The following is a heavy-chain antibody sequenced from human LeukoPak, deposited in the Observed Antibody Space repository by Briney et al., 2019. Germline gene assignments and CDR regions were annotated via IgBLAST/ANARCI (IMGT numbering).Heavy chain of an antibody. CDR2: IYISGTT. Sequence: SETLSLTCTVSGGSISSYYWSWVRQPAGKGLEWIGRIYISGTTNYNPSLKSRITMSLDTSKNQLSLRLTSVTAADTAVYYCTRAVRGVWGNDAFDIWGQGTMVTVSS. V-gene: IGHV4-4*07. J-gene: IGHJ3*02. CDR1: GGSISSYY. D-gene: IGHD3-10*01. CDR3: TRAVRGVWGNDAFDI.